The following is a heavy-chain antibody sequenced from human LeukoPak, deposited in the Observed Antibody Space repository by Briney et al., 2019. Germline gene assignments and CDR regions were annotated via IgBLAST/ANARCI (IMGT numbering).Heavy chain of an antibody. CDR1: GFTFSSYA. CDR3: AKDSPDYYDSSGHYPGRFDY. V-gene: IGHV3-23*01. J-gene: IGHJ4*02. CDR2: ISGSGGST. D-gene: IGHD3-22*01. Sequence: SGGSLRLSCAASGFTFSSYAMSWVRQAPGKGLEWVSAISGSGGSTYYADSVKGRFTISRDNSKNTLYLQMNSLRAEDTAVYYCAKDSPDYYDSSGHYPGRFDYWGQGTLVTVSS.